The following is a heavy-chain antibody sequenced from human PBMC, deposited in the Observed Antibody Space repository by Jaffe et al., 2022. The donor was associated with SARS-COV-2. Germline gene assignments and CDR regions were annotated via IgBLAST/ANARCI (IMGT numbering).Heavy chain of an antibody. Sequence: QVQLVESGGGVVQPGRSLRLSCAASGFSFSSYAIHWVRQAPGKGLEWVAVISYDGTKKNYADSVKGQFTISRDNSNNTLYLQMNSLRAEDTAVYYCARDWATDRVRAFDIWGQGTIVTVSS. CDR2: ISYDGTKK. CDR1: GFSFSSYA. J-gene: IGHJ3*02. V-gene: IGHV3-30*04. CDR3: ARDWATDRVRAFDI. D-gene: IGHD2-21*01.